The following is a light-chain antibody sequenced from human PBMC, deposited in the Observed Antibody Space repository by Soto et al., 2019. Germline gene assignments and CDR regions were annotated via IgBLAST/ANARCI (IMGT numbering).Light chain of an antibody. V-gene: IGKV1-39*01. Sequence: DIQLTQSPSSLSASAGDGVTITCRASQTISTYLNWYQQKPGKAPNLLIYAASSLHSGVPSRFRCSGSGTDFTLSISDLQPEDFATYYCQQSYNTQPTFGGGTKVEIK. CDR3: QQSYNTQPT. J-gene: IGKJ4*01. CDR2: AAS. CDR1: QTISTY.